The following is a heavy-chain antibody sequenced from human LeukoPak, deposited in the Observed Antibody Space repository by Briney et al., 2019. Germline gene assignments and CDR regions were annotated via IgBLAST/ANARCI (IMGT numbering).Heavy chain of an antibody. V-gene: IGHV3-7*01. CDR1: GFTFSSYW. J-gene: IGHJ4*02. Sequence: GGSLRLSCAASGFTFSSYWMSWVRQAPGKGLEWVANIKQDGSEKYYADSVKGRFTISRDNSKNTLYLQMNSLRAEDTAVYYCAKVGDVDTAMVRIFDYWGQGTLVTVSS. CDR2: IKQDGSEK. D-gene: IGHD5-18*01. CDR3: AKVGDVDTAMVRIFDY.